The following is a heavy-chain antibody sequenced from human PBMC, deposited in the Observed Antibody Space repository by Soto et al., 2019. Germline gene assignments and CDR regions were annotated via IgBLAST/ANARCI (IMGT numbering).Heavy chain of an antibody. CDR2: TYFRSKWYN. CDR1: GDSVSSNSAA. V-gene: IGHV6-1*01. CDR3: AKGDNLGPKTGYAFDP. Sequence: SQTLSLTCAISGDSVSSNSAAWNWVRQSPSRGLEWLGRTYFRSKWYNDYAVSVKSRIIINPDTSNNQFSLQLNSVTPEDTAVYFCAKGDNLGPKTGYAFDPWGQGIMVTVSS. D-gene: IGHD5-12*01. J-gene: IGHJ5*02.